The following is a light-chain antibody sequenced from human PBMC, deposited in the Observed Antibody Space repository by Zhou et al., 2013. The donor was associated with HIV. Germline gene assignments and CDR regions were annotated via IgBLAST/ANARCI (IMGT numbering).Light chain of an antibody. CDR1: QSIDNY. V-gene: IGKV1-8*01. CDR2: RST. Sequence: AVRMTQSPSSLSASTGDRVTITCRASQSIDNYVAWFQHKAGQAPKLLFYRSTTLRNGVPSRFVASGSGTEFTLTISCLQSEDFAFYFCQQYYSHPPTFGQGT. CDR3: QQYYSHPPT. J-gene: IGKJ2*01.